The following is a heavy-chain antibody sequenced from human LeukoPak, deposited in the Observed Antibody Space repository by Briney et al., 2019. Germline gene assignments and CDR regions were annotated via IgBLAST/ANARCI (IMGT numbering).Heavy chain of an antibody. CDR3: ARRVVVPAAPYYFDY. J-gene: IGHJ4*02. CDR2: INGDGSST. CDR1: GFTFSSYW. D-gene: IGHD2-2*01. Sequence: GGSLRLPCAASGFTFSSYWMHWVRQAPGKGLVWVSRINGDGSSTSYADSVKGRFTISRDNAKNTLYLQMNSLRAEDTAVYYCARRVVVPAAPYYFDYWGQGTLVTVSS. V-gene: IGHV3-74*01.